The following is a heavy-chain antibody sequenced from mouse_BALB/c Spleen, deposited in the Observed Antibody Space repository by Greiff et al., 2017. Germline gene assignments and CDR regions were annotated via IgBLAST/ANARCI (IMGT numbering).Heavy chain of an antibody. Sequence: EVQLVESGGGLVQPGGSRKLSCAASGFTFSDYGMAWVRQAPGKGPEWVAFISNLAYSIYYADTVTGRFTISRENAKNTLYLEMSSLRSEDTAMYYCAREDRGFAMDYWGQGTSVTVSS. CDR2: ISNLAYSI. CDR3: AREDRGFAMDY. D-gene: IGHD2-14*01. V-gene: IGHV5-15*02. J-gene: IGHJ4*01. CDR1: GFTFSDYG.